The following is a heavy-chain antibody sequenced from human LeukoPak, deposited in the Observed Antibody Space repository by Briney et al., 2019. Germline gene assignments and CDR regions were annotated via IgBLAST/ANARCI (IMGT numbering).Heavy chain of an antibody. Sequence: GESLKISCKGSGYYFTNYWIGWVRQMPGKGLEWMGIIYPGNSDTTYSPSFQGQVTISADKSISTAYLQWRSLKASDTAMYYCARQDGNSKYYFDYWGQGTLVTVSS. D-gene: IGHD1-1*01. CDR2: IYPGNSDT. CDR1: GYYFTNYW. J-gene: IGHJ4*02. CDR3: ARQDGNSKYYFDY. V-gene: IGHV5-51*01.